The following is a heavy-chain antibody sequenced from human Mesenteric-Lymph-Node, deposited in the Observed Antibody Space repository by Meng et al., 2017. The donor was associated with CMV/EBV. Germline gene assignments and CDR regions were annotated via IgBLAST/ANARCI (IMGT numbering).Heavy chain of an antibody. D-gene: IGHD5-12*01. V-gene: IGHV3-9*01. CDR3: AKDVRSSGYDLVFDY. CDR2: INWNSGNT. CDR1: GFMFDDYD. J-gene: IGHJ4*02. Sequence: GGSLRLSCAASGFMFDDYDMHWVRQFPGKGLEWVAGINWNSGNTGYADSVKGRFTISRDNSKNSLYLQMNSLRTEDTALYYCAKDVRSSGYDLVFDYWGQGTLVTVSS.